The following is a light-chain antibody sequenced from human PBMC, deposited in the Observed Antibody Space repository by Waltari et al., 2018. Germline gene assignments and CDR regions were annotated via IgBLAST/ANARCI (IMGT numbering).Light chain of an antibody. CDR2: YNSDSEK. CDR3: MFWPSNVWV. Sequence: QPVLTQPPSSSASTGDSSRLTCTLPSDFNVSDLILYWYHQRPGSPPRFLLYYNSDSEKAQGSGVPSRFSGSKDASANAGILLISGLQSEDEADYYCMFWPSNVWVFGGGTKLTVL. V-gene: IGLV5-37*01. J-gene: IGLJ3*02. CDR1: SDFNVSDLI.